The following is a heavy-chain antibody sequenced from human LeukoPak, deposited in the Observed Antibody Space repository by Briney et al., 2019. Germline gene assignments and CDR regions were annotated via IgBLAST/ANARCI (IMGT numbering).Heavy chain of an antibody. Sequence: SVKVSCKASGGTFSSYAISWVRQAPGQGLEWMGGIIPIFGTANYAQKFQGRVTITADKSTSTAYMELSSLRSEDTAVYYCARDHGDSSGLSFYWGQGTLVTVPS. CDR1: GGTFSSYA. V-gene: IGHV1-69*06. J-gene: IGHJ4*02. CDR2: IIPIFGTA. CDR3: ARDHGDSSGLSFY. D-gene: IGHD6-19*01.